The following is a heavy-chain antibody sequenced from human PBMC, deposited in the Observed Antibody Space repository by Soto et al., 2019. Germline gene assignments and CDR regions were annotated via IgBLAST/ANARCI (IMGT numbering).Heavy chain of an antibody. D-gene: IGHD3-9*01. Sequence: EVQLLESGGGWIQPGGSLRLSSAASGFTFSSYALNWVRQAPGEGLEWLPGISGSGDSTYYADSGKGRFTISRDNSKDTLFLQMSSLRAEDTAVYYCAKDSKALLTDYAYYWGQGTLVTVSS. J-gene: IGHJ4*02. V-gene: IGHV3-23*01. CDR2: ISGSGDST. CDR3: AKDSKALLTDYAYY. CDR1: GFTFSSYA.